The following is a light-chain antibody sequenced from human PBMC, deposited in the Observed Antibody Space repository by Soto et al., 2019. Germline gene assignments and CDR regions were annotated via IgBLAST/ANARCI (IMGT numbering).Light chain of an antibody. CDR2: EVN. Sequence: QSALTQPPSASWSPGQSVTISCTGTSSDVGAYIYVSWYQQHPGTAPKLIIYEVNKRPSGVPDRFSGSRSGNTASLTVSGLQPEDAADYYCISYAGNHNLVFGGGTKVTVL. J-gene: IGLJ2*01. V-gene: IGLV2-8*01. CDR1: SSDVGAYIY. CDR3: ISYAGNHNLV.